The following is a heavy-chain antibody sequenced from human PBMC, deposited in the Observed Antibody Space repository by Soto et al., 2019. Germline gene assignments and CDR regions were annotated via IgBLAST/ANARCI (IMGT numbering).Heavy chain of an antibody. Sequence: VQLQESGPGLVKPSETLSLSYTVSGVSIKTYYWCWIRQAPGKGLEWIGYIYSSGITNYNPSLKSRVTISVDTSKIQLSLILSSVTAVYTAVYYCARGVTDGYSHGHYWIDSVGQGTLVTFSS. V-gene: IGHV4-59*01. CDR1: GVSIKTYY. J-gene: IGHJ5*01. D-gene: IGHD5-18*01. CDR2: IYSSGIT. CDR3: ARGVTDGYSHGHYWIDS.